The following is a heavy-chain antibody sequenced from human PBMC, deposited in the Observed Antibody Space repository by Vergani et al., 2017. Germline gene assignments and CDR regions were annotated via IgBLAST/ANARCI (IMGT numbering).Heavy chain of an antibody. CDR2: IRYDGSSE. CDR3: ANSVIAGNVGVAYFGMDV. V-gene: IGHV3-30*02. Sequence: LVESGGGLVQPGGSLRLSCAGSGFTLSSHAIHWVRQAPGKGLEWVSFIRYDGSSEYYGDSVKGRFTISRDKSQNTVNLQMNSLRTEDTAVYFCANSVIAGNVGVAYFGMDVWGRGTTVTVSS. CDR1: GFTLSSHA. D-gene: IGHD2/OR15-2a*01. J-gene: IGHJ6*02.